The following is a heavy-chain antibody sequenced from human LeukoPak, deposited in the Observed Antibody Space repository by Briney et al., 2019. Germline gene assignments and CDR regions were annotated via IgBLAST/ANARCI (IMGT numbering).Heavy chain of an antibody. CDR2: IYSGGST. Sequence: GGSLRLSCAASGFTVNSNYMSWVRQAPGKGLEWVSIIYSGGSTHYGDSVKGRFTIPRDNSKNTLYLQMNSLRAEDTAVYYCARANYEILTGYLYFDYWGQGTLVTVSS. J-gene: IGHJ4*02. CDR3: ARANYEILTGYLYFDY. D-gene: IGHD3-9*01. V-gene: IGHV3-66*01. CDR1: GFTVNSNY.